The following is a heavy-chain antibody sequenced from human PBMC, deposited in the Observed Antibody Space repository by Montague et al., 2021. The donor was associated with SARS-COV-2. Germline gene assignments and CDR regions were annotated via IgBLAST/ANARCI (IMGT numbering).Heavy chain of an antibody. D-gene: IGHD3-9*01. Sequence: SESLSLTYAVSRGSFSNYYWTWIRQSPGKGLEWIGEINQGGAPNYAPSLKSRVTISLDTSKKQISLKLNSVTVADTAAFFCARGRPVQGSFRHFDSISSGALDIWAQGSLVIVSS. CDR1: RGSFSNYY. CDR2: INQGGAP. V-gene: IGHV4-34*01. CDR3: ARGRPVQGSFRHFDSISSGALDI. J-gene: IGHJ3*02.